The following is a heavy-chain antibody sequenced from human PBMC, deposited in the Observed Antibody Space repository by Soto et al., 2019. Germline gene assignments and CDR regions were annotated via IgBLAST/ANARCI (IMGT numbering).Heavy chain of an antibody. D-gene: IGHD3-16*01. CDR2: FSGSGVSP. CDR1: GFIFTTTA. CDR3: AAVMGSDYDYVWGSLTFDD. V-gene: IGHV3-23*01. J-gene: IGHJ4*02. Sequence: PGWSLRPSCAASGFIFTTTAMTWVRQAPGKGLDWVSTFSGSGVSPYYTDSVKGRFTISRDNSKNTLYLQVNSLRAEATAVYFCAAVMGSDYDYVWGSLTFDDWGQGTLVTVSS.